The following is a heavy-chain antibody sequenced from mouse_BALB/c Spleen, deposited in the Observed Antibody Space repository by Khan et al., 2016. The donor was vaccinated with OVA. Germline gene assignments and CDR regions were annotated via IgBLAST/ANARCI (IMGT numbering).Heavy chain of an antibody. CDR1: GYTFTNYW. Sequence: QVQLKQSGAELVRPGTSVKMSCKAAGYTFTNYWIGWVKQRPGHGLEWIGDIYPGGGYTNYNEKFKGKATLTADTSSSTAYMQLSSLTSGDSVIYYSAREGAGRATCGYVDYWGQGTTLTVSS. J-gene: IGHJ2*01. D-gene: IGHD3-1*01. CDR2: IYPGGGYT. V-gene: IGHV1-63*02. CDR3: AREGAGRATCGYVDY.